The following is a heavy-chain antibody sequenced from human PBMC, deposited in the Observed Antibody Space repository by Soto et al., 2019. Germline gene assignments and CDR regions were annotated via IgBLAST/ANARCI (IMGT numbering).Heavy chain of an antibody. Sequence: SETLSLTCTVSGGSLSGGGYFCNWIRQHPGKGLEWIGYIYYSGSTYYNPSLKSRVTISVDMSKNQFSLKLSSVTVADTAVYYCARDLPPGNSWGQGILVTVSS. V-gene: IGHV4-31*03. CDR2: IYYSGST. CDR1: GGSLSGGGYF. J-gene: IGHJ4*02. CDR3: ARDLPPGNS.